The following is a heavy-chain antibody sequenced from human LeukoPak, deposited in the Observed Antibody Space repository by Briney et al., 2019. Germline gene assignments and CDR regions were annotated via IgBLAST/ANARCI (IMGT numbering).Heavy chain of an antibody. CDR2: IDPSESET. D-gene: IGHD5-18*01. CDR1: GYSFTSYW. J-gene: IGHJ4*02. Sequence: GESLKISCKASGYSFTSYWIGWVRQMPGKGLEWMGIIDPSESETRYTPSFQGQVTISVDKALTPADLQWNSLKASDTAMYYCARQTAMGRSGDYWGQGTLVTVSS. CDR3: ARQTAMGRSGDY. V-gene: IGHV5-51*01.